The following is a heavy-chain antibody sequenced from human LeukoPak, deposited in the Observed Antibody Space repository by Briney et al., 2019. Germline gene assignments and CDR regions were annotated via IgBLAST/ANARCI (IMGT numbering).Heavy chain of an antibody. Sequence: GGSLRLSCAASGFTFSSYVMSWVRRAPGKGLEWVSAISGSGGSTYYADSVKGRFTISRDNSKNTLYLQMNSLRAEDTAVYYCAKHLMSTEDAFDIWGQGTMVTVSS. CDR1: GFTFSSYV. CDR3: AKHLMSTEDAFDI. D-gene: IGHD2-2*01. CDR2: ISGSGGST. V-gene: IGHV3-23*01. J-gene: IGHJ3*02.